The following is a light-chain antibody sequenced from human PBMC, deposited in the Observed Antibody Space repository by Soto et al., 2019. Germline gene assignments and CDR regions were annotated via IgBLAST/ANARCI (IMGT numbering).Light chain of an antibody. CDR2: KAS. V-gene: IGKV1-5*03. Sequence: DIQMTQSPSTLSASVGDRVTITCRASQSISSWLAWYQQKPGKAPKLLIYKASSLESGVSSRFSGSGSGTEFTLTISSLQPDDFAIYYCQQYNSHSPWTFGQGTKVEIK. CDR3: QQYNSHSPWT. J-gene: IGKJ1*01. CDR1: QSISSW.